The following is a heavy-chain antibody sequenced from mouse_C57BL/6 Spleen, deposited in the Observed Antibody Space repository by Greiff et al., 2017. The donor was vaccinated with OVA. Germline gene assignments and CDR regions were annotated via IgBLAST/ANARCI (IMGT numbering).Heavy chain of an antibody. Sequence: QVQLQQPGAELVKPGASVKMSCKASGYTFTSYWITWVKQRPGQGLEWIGDIYPGSGSTNYNEKFKSKATLTVDTSSSTAYMQLSSLTSEDSAVYYCVRHDGYYGGFAYWGQGTLVTVSA. CDR3: VRHDGYYGGFAY. CDR1: GYTFTSYW. CDR2: IYPGSGST. D-gene: IGHD2-3*01. V-gene: IGHV1-55*01. J-gene: IGHJ3*01.